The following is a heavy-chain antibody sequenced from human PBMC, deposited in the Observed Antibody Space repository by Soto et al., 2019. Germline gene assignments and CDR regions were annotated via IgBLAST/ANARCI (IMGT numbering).Heavy chain of an antibody. CDR3: ATNVDTSMAVNRNYYYGMDV. Sequence: QVQLVQSGAEVKKPGSSVKVSCKASGGTFSSYAISWVRQAPGQGLEWMGGVIPIFSTTNHAQRFQGRVTITADESTSTAYMELSSLRSEDTAIYYCATNVDTSMAVNRNYYYGMDVWGQGTTVTVSS. J-gene: IGHJ6*02. CDR2: VIPIFSTT. CDR1: GGTFSSYA. V-gene: IGHV1-69*12. D-gene: IGHD5-18*01.